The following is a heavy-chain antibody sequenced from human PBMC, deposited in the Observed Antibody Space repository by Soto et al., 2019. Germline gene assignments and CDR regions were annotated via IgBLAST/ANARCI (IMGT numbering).Heavy chain of an antibody. D-gene: IGHD6-19*01. CDR2: IWYDGSNK. Sequence: PGGSLRLSCAASGFTFSSYGMHWVRQAPGKGLEWVAVIWYDGSNKYYADSVKGQFTISRDNSKNTLYLQMNSLRAEDTAVYYCARDRNSGWTFDYWGQGTLVTVSS. CDR3: ARDRNSGWTFDY. J-gene: IGHJ4*02. CDR1: GFTFSSYG. V-gene: IGHV3-33*01.